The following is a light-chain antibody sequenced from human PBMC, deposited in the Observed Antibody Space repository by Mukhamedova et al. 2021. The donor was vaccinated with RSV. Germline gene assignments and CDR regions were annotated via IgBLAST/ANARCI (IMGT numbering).Light chain of an antibody. J-gene: IGLJ1*01. Sequence: SVTISCTGTSSDFGGYNYVSWYQQHPGKAPKLLIYDVNKWPSGVPDRFSGSKSGNTASLTVPGLQAEDEADYYCSFYAGVIVFGT. CDR1: SSDFGGYNY. CDR2: DVN. V-gene: IGLV2-8*01. CDR3: SFYAGVIV.